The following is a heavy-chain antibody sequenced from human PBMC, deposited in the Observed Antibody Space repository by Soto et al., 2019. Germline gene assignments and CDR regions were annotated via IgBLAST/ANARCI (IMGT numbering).Heavy chain of an antibody. V-gene: IGHV3-15*01. Sequence: KPGGSLRLSCAASGFTFSNAWMSWVRQAPGKGLEWVGRIKSKTDGGTTDYAAPVKGRFTISRDDSKNTLYLQMNSLKTEDTAVYYCTTEPTTVTATYYYYYYMDVWGKGTTVTSP. CDR3: TTEPTTVTATYYYYYYMDV. D-gene: IGHD4-4*01. CDR2: IKSKTDGGTT. CDR1: GFTFSNAW. J-gene: IGHJ6*03.